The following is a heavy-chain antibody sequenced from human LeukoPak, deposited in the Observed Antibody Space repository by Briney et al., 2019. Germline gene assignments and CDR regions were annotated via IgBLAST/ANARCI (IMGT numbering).Heavy chain of an antibody. D-gene: IGHD3-10*01. Sequence: GASVKVSCKASGHTFTSYDINWVRQATGQGLEWMGWMNPNSGNTGYAQKFQGRVTITRNTSISTAYMELSSLRSEDTAVYYCARRPSITMVRGARTNYYYYMDVWGKGTTVTVSS. CDR3: ARRPSITMVRGARTNYYYYMDV. CDR2: MNPNSGNT. J-gene: IGHJ6*03. V-gene: IGHV1-8*03. CDR1: GHTFTSYD.